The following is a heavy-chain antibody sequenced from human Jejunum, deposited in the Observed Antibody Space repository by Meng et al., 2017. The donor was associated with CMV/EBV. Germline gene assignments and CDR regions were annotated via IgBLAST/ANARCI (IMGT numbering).Heavy chain of an antibody. Sequence: TVSGGCIGTYYWSWSRQPPGKGLEWIGHIYYSGSTNYNPPFKSRGTISLDTSKKQYSLRLTAVTAADTAVYYCARASPNWIHLIDYWGQGTLVTVSS. CDR2: IYYSGST. V-gene: IGHV4-59*01. CDR3: ARASPNWIHLIDY. CDR1: GGCIGTYY. J-gene: IGHJ4*02. D-gene: IGHD1-1*01.